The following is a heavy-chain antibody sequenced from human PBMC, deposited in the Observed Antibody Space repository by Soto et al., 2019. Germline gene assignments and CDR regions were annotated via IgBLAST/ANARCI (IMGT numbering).Heavy chain of an antibody. CDR2: IYDSGST. Sequence: QVQLQESGPGLVKPSETLSLTCTVSGGSISGGVYYWSWIRQPPGKGLEWIGYIYDSGSTYYNPSLRSRVTMSVDTAKNQFSVRLSSVTAADTAVYYCAREIIPLTTDWYFDLWGRGALVTVSS. D-gene: IGHD4-17*01. J-gene: IGHJ2*01. V-gene: IGHV4-30-4*01. CDR1: GGSISGGVYY. CDR3: AREIIPLTTDWYFDL.